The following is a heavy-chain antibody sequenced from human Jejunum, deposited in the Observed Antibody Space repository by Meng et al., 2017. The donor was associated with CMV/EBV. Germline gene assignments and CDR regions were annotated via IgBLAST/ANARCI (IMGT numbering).Heavy chain of an antibody. D-gene: IGHD3-9*01. CDR2: ISGSGDKT. J-gene: IGHJ4*02. CDR1: YA. V-gene: IGHV3-23*01. CDR3: AKDPNFLDLRYFDYLLRDWVDC. Sequence: YAMSWVRRAPGKGLEWVSAISGSGDKTYYADSVKGRFTISRDNSKNTLYLQMNGLRAEDTAVYYCAKDPNFLDLRYFDYLLRDWVDCWGQGTLVTVSS.